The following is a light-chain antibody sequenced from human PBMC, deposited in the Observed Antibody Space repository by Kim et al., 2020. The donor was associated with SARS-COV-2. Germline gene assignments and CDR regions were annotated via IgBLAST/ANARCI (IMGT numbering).Light chain of an antibody. CDR1: QSVSSIF. V-gene: IGKV3-20*01. CDR2: GAS. J-gene: IGKJ1*01. CDR3: QQYGASPWT. Sequence: SPGERATLSCRASQSVSSIFFSYYQKPPGQPPRLLFYGASSRATGIPDMFSGSGSGTYFIPTISRLAPEYFAVYHCQQYGASPWTFGQGTKVDIK.